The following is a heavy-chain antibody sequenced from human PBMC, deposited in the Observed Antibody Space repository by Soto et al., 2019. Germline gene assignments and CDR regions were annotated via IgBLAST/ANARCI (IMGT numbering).Heavy chain of an antibody. CDR2: INSDARAT. V-gene: IGHV3-23*01. J-gene: IGHJ4*02. D-gene: IGHD6-6*01. Sequence: PGGSLRLSCAASGFTFSSHVMSWVRQAPGKGLEWVSAINSDARATTYADSVKGRLTISRDNSKNTLYLQMSGLRADDTAVYYCAKSRSFYTISSFDSWGQGALVTVSS. CDR1: GFTFSSHV. CDR3: AKSRSFYTISSFDS.